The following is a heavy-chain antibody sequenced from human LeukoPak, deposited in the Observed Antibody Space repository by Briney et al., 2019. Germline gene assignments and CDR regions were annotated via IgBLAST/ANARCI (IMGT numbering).Heavy chain of an antibody. J-gene: IGHJ2*01. Sequence: PGGSLRLSCAASVFTLSSSYMSWVRQAPGKGLEWVSVIYSGGRTYYADSVRGRFTISRDKSKNTLSLQMNSLRAEDTAVYYCARNWGNWYFDLWGRGTLVTVSS. CDR3: ARNWGNWYFDL. CDR2: IYSGGRT. D-gene: IGHD3-16*01. CDR1: VFTLSSSY. V-gene: IGHV3-66*01.